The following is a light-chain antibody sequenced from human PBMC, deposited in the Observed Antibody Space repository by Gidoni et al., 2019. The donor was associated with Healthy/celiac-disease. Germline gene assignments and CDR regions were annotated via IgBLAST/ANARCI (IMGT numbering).Light chain of an antibody. V-gene: IGLV1-40*01. Sequence: QSVLTQPPAVSEAPGQRVTISCTGRSANTGAGYDVHWYQQPPGTAPKLLIYGNSDRPSGVPDRFSGSKSGTSASLAITGLQAEDEADYYCQSYDSSLSGSGVFGGGTKLTVL. CDR2: GNS. CDR3: QSYDSSLSGSGV. J-gene: IGLJ2*01. CDR1: SANTGAGYD.